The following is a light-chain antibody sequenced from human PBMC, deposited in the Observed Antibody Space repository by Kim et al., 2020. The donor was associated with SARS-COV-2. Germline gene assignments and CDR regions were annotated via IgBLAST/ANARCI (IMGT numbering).Light chain of an antibody. CDR1: NIGSKS. CDR3: PVWDRSSDHVV. Sequence: SYELTQPPSVSVAPGKTARITCGGNNIGSKSVHWYQQKPGQAPVLVIYYDSDRPSGIPERFSGSNSGNTATLTISRVEAGDEADYYCPVWDRSSDHVVFG. CDR2: YDS. J-gene: IGLJ2*01. V-gene: IGLV3-21*04.